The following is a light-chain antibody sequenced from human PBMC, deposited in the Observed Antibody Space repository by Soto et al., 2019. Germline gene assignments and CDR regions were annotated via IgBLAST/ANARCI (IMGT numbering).Light chain of an antibody. Sequence: QSVLTQPPSVSGAPGQRVTISCTGSSSNIGAGYDVHWYQQLPGTAPKLLIYGNSNRPSGVPDRFSGSKSGTSASLTITVLQAEDEADYYCRSYDSSLTALFGGGTKLTVL. CDR1: SSNIGAGYD. V-gene: IGLV1-40*01. CDR2: GNS. J-gene: IGLJ3*02. CDR3: RSYDSSLTAL.